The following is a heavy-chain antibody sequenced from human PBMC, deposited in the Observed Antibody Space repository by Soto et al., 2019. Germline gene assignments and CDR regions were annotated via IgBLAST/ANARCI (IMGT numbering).Heavy chain of an antibody. D-gene: IGHD4-4*01. Sequence: QVQLVQSGAEVKKPGASVKVSCKASGYTFTSYAMHWVRQAPGQRLEWMGWINAGNGNTKYSQKFQGRVTIIRDTSARPAYRKLSSLRSADTAVYYCVRVIGADYSNYLGSGLWFDPWGQGTLVIVSS. J-gene: IGHJ5*02. V-gene: IGHV1-3*01. CDR1: GYTFTSYA. CDR3: VRVIGADYSNYLGSGLWFDP. CDR2: INAGNGNT.